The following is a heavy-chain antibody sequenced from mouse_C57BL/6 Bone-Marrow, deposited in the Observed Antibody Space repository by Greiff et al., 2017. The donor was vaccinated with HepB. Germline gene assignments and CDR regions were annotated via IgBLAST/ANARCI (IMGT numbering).Heavy chain of an antibody. CDR3: ARDFYYAMDY. J-gene: IGHJ4*01. V-gene: IGHV1-81*01. Sequence: VKLVESGAELARPGASVKLSCKASGYTFTSYGISWVKQRTGQGLEWIGEIYPRSGNTYYNEKFKGKATLTADKSSSTAYMELRSLTSEDSAVYFCARDFYYAMDYWGQGTSVTVSS. CDR2: IYPRSGNT. CDR1: GYTFTSYG.